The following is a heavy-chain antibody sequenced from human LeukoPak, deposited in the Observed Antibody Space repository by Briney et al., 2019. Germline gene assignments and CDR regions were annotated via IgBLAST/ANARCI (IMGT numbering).Heavy chain of an antibody. Sequence: ASVKVSCKASGYTFTDYYIHWVRQAPGQGLEWVGRINPNTGGTNYAQRFQGRVSMTRDRSISTAYMDLNRLTSGDTAVYYCARDQGDGVNSFDPWGQGTLGTV. CDR3: ARDQGDGVNSFDP. D-gene: IGHD4-23*01. CDR1: GYTFTDYY. V-gene: IGHV1-2*06. J-gene: IGHJ5*02. CDR2: INPNTGGT.